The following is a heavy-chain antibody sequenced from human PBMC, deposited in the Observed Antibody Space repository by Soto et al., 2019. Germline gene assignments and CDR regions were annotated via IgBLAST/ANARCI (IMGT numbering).Heavy chain of an antibody. CDR2: IIPIFGTA. J-gene: IGHJ3*02. V-gene: IGHV1-69*13. Sequence: SVKVSCKASGGTFSSYAISWVRQAPGQGLEWMGGIIPIFGTANYAQKFQGRVTITADESTSTAYMELSSLTSEDTAVYYCARFGSSGRGNDAFDIWGQGTMVTVSS. D-gene: IGHD3-10*01. CDR1: GGTFSSYA. CDR3: ARFGSSGRGNDAFDI.